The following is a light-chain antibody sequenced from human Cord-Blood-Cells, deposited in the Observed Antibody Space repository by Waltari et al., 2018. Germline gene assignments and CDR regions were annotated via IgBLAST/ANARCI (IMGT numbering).Light chain of an antibody. Sequence: DNQIDQAPSFPFSTCGRKITITFRASQSISSYFNWYQQKPGKAPKLLIYAASSLQSGVPSRFSGSGSGTDFTLTISSLQPEDFATYYCQQSYSTPRTFGQGTKVEIK. CDR1: QSISSY. CDR2: AAS. J-gene: IGKJ1*01. V-gene: IGKV1-39*01. CDR3: QQSYSTPRT.